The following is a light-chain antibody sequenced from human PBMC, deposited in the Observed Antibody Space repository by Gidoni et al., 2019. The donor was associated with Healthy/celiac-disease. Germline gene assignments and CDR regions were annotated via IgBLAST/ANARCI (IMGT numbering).Light chain of an antibody. CDR1: QSVSSN. V-gene: IGKV3-15*01. Sequence: EIVMTQSPGTLSVSPGERATLSCRASQSVSSNLAWYQQKPGQAPRLLIYGASTRATGIPARFSDSGSGTEFTLTISSLQSEDFAVYYCQQYNNWPPWTFGQGTKVEIK. J-gene: IGKJ1*01. CDR3: QQYNNWPPWT. CDR2: GAS.